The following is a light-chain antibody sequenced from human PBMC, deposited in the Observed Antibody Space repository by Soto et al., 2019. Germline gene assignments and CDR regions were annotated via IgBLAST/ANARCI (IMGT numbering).Light chain of an antibody. Sequence: EIVVTHSPGTLSLSPGERATLSCRASQSVSNNYFAWYQEKPGQPPRLLIYGPSYTATGIPDRFRGSGFGTYFTLTITRLQHEDLALYYCQQYCRSATFGHGTKVE. CDR2: GPS. CDR1: QSVSNNY. J-gene: IGKJ1*01. CDR3: QQYCRSAT. V-gene: IGKV3-20*01.